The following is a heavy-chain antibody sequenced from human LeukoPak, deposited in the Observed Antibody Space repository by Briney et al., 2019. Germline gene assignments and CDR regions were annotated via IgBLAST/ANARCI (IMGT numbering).Heavy chain of an antibody. D-gene: IGHD2-15*01. CDR1: GYTFTDYY. V-gene: IGHV1-2*02. CDR3: ARDHQIVVVVAATPRFDY. CDR2: INPNSGGT. Sequence: GASVKVSCKASGYTFTDYYMHWVRQAPGQGLEWMGWINPNSGGTNYAQKLQGRVTMTTDTSTSTAYMELRSLRSDDTAVYYCARDHQIVVVVAATPRFDYWGQGTLVTVSS. J-gene: IGHJ4*02.